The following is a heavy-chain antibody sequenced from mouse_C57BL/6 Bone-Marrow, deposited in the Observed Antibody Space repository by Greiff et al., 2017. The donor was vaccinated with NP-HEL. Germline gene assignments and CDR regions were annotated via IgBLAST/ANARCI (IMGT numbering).Heavy chain of an antibody. V-gene: IGHV14-4*01. J-gene: IGHJ2*01. CDR2: IDPENGDT. CDR1: GFNIKDDY. CDR3: TGAQAPY. Sequence: VQLQQSGAELVRPGASVKLSCTASGFNIKDDYMHWVKQRPEQGLEWIGWIDPENGDTEYASKFQGKATITAYTSSNTAYLQLSSLTSADTAVYYCTGAQAPYWGQGTTLTVSS. D-gene: IGHD3-2*02.